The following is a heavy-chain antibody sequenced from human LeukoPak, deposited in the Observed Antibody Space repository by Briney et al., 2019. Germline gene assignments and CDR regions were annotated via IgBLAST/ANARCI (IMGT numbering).Heavy chain of an antibody. V-gene: IGHV3-64*01. CDR2: ISSNGGST. J-gene: IGHJ4*02. D-gene: IGHD6-13*01. CDR3: ARGPALEQQLAFDY. CDR1: GFTFSSYA. Sequence: GGSLRLSCAASGFTFSSYAMHWVRQAPGKGLEYVSAISSNGGSTYYANSVKGRFTISRDNSKNTLYLQMGSPRAEDMAVYYCARGPALEQQLAFDYWGQGTLVTVSS.